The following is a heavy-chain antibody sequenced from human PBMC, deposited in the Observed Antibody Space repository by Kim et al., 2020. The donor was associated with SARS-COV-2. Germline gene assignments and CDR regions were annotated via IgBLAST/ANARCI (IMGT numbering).Heavy chain of an antibody. D-gene: IGHD3-22*01. CDR3: AHSSSGYSFDY. CDR1: GGSVSSDGYY. V-gene: IGHV4-31*03. CDR2: IYYSGST. J-gene: IGHJ4*02. Sequence: SETLSLTCTVSGGSVSSDGYYWSWIRQHPGKGLEWIGYIYYSGSTYYNPSLKSRVTISIDSSKNQFSLKLSSATATETAVYYCAHSSSGYSFDYWGQGTLVTVSS.